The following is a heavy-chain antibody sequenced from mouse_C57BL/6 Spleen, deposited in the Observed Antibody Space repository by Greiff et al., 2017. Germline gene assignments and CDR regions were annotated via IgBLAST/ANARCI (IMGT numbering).Heavy chain of an antibody. CDR1: GFTFSDYY. CDR3: ARYGSRWYFDV. J-gene: IGHJ1*03. Sequence: EVQVVESEGGLVQPGSSMKLSCTASGFTFSDYYMAWVRQVPEKGLEWVANINYDGSSTYYLDSLKSRFIISRDHAKNILYLQMSSLKSEDTATYYCARYGSRWYFDVWGTGTTVTVSS. D-gene: IGHD1-1*01. V-gene: IGHV5-16*01. CDR2: INYDGSST.